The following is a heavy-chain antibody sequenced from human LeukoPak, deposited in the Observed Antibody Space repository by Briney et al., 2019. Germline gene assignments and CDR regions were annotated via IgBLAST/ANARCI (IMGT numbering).Heavy chain of an antibody. J-gene: IGHJ4*02. CDR1: GFNFRAYW. V-gene: IGHV3-7*03. CDR3: AKDHATYIVLMVYATGLDY. D-gene: IGHD2-8*01. CDR2: IHQHGSKE. Sequence: GGSLRLSCTTSGFNFRAYWMGWVRQAPGKGLEWVANIHQHGSKENYVDSVKGRFTISRDNAKNSVFLQMNSLRAEDTALYYCAKDHATYIVLMVYATGLDYWGQGTLVTVSS.